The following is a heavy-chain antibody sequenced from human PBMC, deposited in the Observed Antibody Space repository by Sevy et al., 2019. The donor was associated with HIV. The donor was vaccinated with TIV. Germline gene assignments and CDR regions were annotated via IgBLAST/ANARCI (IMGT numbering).Heavy chain of an antibody. D-gene: IGHD6-13*01. CDR1: GFTFSSYA. CDR3: AREPEQQLVNYYYGMDV. J-gene: IGHJ6*02. CDR2: ISYDGSNK. Sequence: GSLRLSCAASGFTFSSYAMHWVRQAPGKGLEWVAVISYDGSNKYYADSVKGRFTISRDNSKNTLYLQMNSLRAEDTAVYYCAREPEQQLVNYYYGMDVWGQGTTVTASS. V-gene: IGHV3-30*04.